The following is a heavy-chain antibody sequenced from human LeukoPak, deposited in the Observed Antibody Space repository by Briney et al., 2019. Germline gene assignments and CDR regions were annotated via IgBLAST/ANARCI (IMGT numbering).Heavy chain of an antibody. CDR1: GFTFSSYD. Sequence: GGSLRLSCAASGFTFSSYDMHWVRQGTGKGLEWVSPIGIAGDTYYPGSVKGRFTISRENAKNSLYLQMNSLRAGNTAVYYCASSYSSDWYSRWIDYWGQGTLVTVSS. V-gene: IGHV3-13*01. CDR3: ASSYSSDWYSRWIDY. D-gene: IGHD6-19*01. CDR2: IGIAGDT. J-gene: IGHJ4*02.